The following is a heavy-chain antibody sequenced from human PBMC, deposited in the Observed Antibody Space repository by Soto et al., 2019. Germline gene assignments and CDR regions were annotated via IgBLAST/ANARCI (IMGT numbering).Heavy chain of an antibody. D-gene: IGHD4-17*01. J-gene: IGHJ5*02. CDR1: GFTFSNYG. V-gene: IGHV3-30*18. CDR3: AKDHPPTTVTTPWFDP. Sequence: QVQLVGSGGGVVQPGRSLRLSCAASGFTFSNYGMHWVRQAPGKGLEWVAVISYDGSNKYYADSVKGRFTISRDNSKNTLYLQMDSLTPEDTAVYYCAKDHPPTTVTTPWFDPWGQGTLVTVSS. CDR2: ISYDGSNK.